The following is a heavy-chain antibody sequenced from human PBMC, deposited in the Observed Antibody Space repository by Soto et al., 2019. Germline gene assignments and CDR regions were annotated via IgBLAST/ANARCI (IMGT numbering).Heavy chain of an antibody. CDR1: GFTFTSFA. D-gene: IGHD2-15*01. Sequence: EVQLLESGGGLVPPGGSLGLSCAASGFTFTSFARSWVRQAPGKGLDGVSTIGNLVGGTHYAHSVKGRFTISRDNSKDTLSLQRNSLRAEDTVIYYCAKERGSGLYYSGNSCPYFFDSYGQGTLGTLSS. CDR3: AKERGSGLYYSGNSCPYFFDS. V-gene: IGHV3-23*01. CDR2: IGNLVGGT. J-gene: IGHJ4*02.